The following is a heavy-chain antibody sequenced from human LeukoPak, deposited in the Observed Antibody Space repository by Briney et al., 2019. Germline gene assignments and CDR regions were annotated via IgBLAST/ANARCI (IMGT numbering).Heavy chain of an antibody. V-gene: IGHV4-59*01. CDR3: ARAPDDYVDY. D-gene: IGHD5-24*01. CDR2: IYYSGNT. Sequence: PSETLSLTRTVSGGSISSYYWSWIRQPPGKGLEWIGYIYYSGNTNYNPSLKSRVTISVDTSKNQFSLKLSSVTAADTAVYYCARAPDDYVDYWGQGTLVTVSS. CDR1: GGSISSYY. J-gene: IGHJ4*02.